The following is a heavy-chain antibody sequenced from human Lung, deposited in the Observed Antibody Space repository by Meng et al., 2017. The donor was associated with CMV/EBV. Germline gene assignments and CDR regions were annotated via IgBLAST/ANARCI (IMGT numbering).Heavy chain of an antibody. J-gene: IGHJ4*02. Sequence: QVQQQHSCPGMVKPSQTLSCTFAISAVIVSSNSGAWHWIRPWPSRGCDWFGRKYYRSKWYHEYAVSVNSRITTTPDPSTNQLSLQPTSMTPDDPAVYYCASRINGGCGDWGQGTLVTVSS. CDR1: AVIVSSNSGA. CDR3: ASRINGGCGD. V-gene: IGHV6-1*02. CDR2: KYYRSKWYH. D-gene: IGHD4-23*01.